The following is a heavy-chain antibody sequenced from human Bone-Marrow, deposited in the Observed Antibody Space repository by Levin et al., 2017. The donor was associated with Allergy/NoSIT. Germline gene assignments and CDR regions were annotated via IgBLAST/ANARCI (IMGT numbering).Heavy chain of an antibody. J-gene: IGHJ6*02. D-gene: IGHD5-12*01. Sequence: GESLKISCAASGLTFNSYSMNWVRQLPGKGLEWVSSIRSGSNSIYYADSVKGRFTISRDNAKNSLYLQMNSLRAEDTAVYYCARDLGYSDNDPAGMDVWGQGTTVTVSS. CDR1: GLTFNSYS. V-gene: IGHV3-21*01. CDR2: IRSGSNSI. CDR3: ARDLGYSDNDPAGMDV.